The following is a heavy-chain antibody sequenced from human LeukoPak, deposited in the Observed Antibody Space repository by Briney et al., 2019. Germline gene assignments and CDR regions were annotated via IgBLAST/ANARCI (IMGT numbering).Heavy chain of an antibody. CDR1: GFTVSGNY. J-gene: IGHJ4*02. Sequence: GGSLRLSCAASGFTVSGNYMSWVRQAPGKGLEWISLIYSGGDTYYPDSVRGRFTISRDNSKNTLYLQMNSLRAEDTAVYYRARWPPACSTNCYGYLDYWGQGTLVTVSS. CDR2: IYSGGDT. CDR3: ARWPPACSTNCYGYLDY. D-gene: IGHD2-2*01. V-gene: IGHV3-53*01.